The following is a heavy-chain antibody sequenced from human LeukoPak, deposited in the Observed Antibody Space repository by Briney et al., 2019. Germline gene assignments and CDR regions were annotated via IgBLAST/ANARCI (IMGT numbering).Heavy chain of an antibody. CDR1: GFTFDDYA. CDR2: ISWNSGSI. CDR3: AKGDAFHYYYGMDV. V-gene: IGHV3-9*01. Sequence: GGSLRLSCAASGFTFDDYAVHWVRQAPGKGLEWVSGISWNSGSIGYADSVKGRFTISRDNAKNSLYLQMNSLRAEDTALYYCAKGDAFHYYYGMDVWGQGTTVTVSS. J-gene: IGHJ6*02.